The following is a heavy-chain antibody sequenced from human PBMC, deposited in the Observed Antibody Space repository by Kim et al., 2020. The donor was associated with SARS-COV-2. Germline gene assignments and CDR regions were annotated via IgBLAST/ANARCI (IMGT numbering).Heavy chain of an antibody. V-gene: IGHV1-69*01. J-gene: IGHJ4*02. Sequence: AQKFQGRVPITADESTSTAYMERSSLRSEDTAVYYCARTSLYGSNSDFDYWGQGTLVTVSS. D-gene: IGHD4-4*01. CDR3: ARTSLYGSNSDFDY.